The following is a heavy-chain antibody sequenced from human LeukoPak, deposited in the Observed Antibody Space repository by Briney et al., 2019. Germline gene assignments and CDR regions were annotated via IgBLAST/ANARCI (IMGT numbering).Heavy chain of an antibody. D-gene: IGHD3-10*01. CDR2: IYNSGST. J-gene: IGHJ4*02. V-gene: IGHV4-59*01. Sequence: SETLYLTCTVSGGSISIYYWNWIRQPPGKGLEWIGYIYNSGSTNYNPSLKSRVTISVDTSKNQFSLKLTSVTAADTAVYYCARDRELGYWGQGTLVTVSS. CDR3: ARDRELGY. CDR1: GGSISIYY.